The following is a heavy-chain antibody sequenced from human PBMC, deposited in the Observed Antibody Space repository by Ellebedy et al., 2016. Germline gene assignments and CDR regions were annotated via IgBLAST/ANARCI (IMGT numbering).Heavy chain of an antibody. Sequence: SVKVSXXASGYTFTSYGISWVRQAPGQGLEWMGGIIPIFGTANYAQKFQGRVTITADVSTSTAYMELSSLRSEDTAVYYCARDLQGRLLGRGYYFYYTDVWGTGTTITVSS. J-gene: IGHJ6*03. CDR2: IIPIFGTA. CDR1: GYTFTSYG. V-gene: IGHV1-69*13. D-gene: IGHD2-15*01. CDR3: ARDLQGRLLGRGYYFYYTDV.